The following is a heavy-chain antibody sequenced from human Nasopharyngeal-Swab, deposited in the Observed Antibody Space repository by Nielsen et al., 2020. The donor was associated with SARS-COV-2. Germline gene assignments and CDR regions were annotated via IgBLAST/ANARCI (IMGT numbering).Heavy chain of an antibody. Sequence: SETLSLTCTVSGGSISSYYWSWIRQPPGKGLEWIGYIYYSGSTNYNPSLKSRVTISVDTSKNQFSLKLSSVTAAGTAVYYCARGSFWYDSSGYPAEGDAFDIWGQGTMVTVSS. CDR2: IYYSGST. J-gene: IGHJ3*02. D-gene: IGHD3-22*01. CDR1: GGSISSYY. CDR3: ARGSFWYDSSGYPAEGDAFDI. V-gene: IGHV4-59*01.